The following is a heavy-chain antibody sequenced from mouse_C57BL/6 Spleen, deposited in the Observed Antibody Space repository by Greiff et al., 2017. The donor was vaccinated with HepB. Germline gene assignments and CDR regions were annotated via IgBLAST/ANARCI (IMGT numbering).Heavy chain of an antibody. Sequence: LVESGAELVRPGASVKLSCTASGFNIKDDYMHWVKQRPEQGLEWIGWIDPENGDTEYASKFQGKATITADTSSNTAYLQLSSLTSEDTAVYYCTTYYPELAYWGQGTLVTVSA. CDR3: TTYYPELAY. J-gene: IGHJ3*01. D-gene: IGHD1-1*01. CDR2: IDPENGDT. CDR1: GFNIKDDY. V-gene: IGHV14-4*01.